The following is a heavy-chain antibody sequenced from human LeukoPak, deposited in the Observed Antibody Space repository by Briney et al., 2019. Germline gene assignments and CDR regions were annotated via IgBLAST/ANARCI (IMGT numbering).Heavy chain of an antibody. CDR1: GFTFSTYP. J-gene: IGHJ6*04. V-gene: IGHV3-30*04. Sequence: GRSLRLSCAASGFTFSTYPMHWVRQAPGKGLEWVAVISNDGSNKYYADSVKGRFTISRDNAKNSLYLRMNSLRAEDTAVYYCAELGITMIGGVWGKGTTVTISS. CDR2: ISNDGSNK. CDR3: AELGITMIGGV. D-gene: IGHD3-10*02.